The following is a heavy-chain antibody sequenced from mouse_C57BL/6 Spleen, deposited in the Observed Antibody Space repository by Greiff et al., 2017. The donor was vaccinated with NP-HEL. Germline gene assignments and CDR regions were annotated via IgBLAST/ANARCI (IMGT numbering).Heavy chain of an antibody. CDR3: VRDVIDGYYGRFYAMDY. V-gene: IGHV10-3*01. J-gene: IGHJ4*01. CDR1: GFTFNTYA. D-gene: IGHD2-3*01. Sequence: EVQRVESGGGLVQPKGSLKLSCAASGFTFNTYAMHWVRQAPGKGLEWVARIRSKSSNYATYYADSVKDRFTISRDDSQSMLYLQMNNLKTEDTAMYYCVRDVIDGYYGRFYAMDYWGQGTSVTVSS. CDR2: IRSKSSNYAT.